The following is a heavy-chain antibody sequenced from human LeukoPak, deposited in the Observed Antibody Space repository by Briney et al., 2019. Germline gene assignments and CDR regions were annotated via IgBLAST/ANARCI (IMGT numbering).Heavy chain of an antibody. Sequence: ASVKVSCKASGYTFSGYYIHWVRQAPEQGLEWMGWINPNGGGRNYAHNFQGRVTMTRDTSISTAYMELSRLRSDDTAIYYCARENNSGWYRKAAFDYWGQGTLVTVTS. CDR2: INPNGGGR. CDR1: GYTFSGYY. CDR3: ARENNSGWYRKAAFDY. J-gene: IGHJ4*02. D-gene: IGHD6-19*01. V-gene: IGHV1-2*02.